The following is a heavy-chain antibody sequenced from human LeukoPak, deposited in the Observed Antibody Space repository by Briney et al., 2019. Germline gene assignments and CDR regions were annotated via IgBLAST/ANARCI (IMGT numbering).Heavy chain of an antibody. J-gene: IGHJ4*02. Sequence: GASVKVSCKASGGTFSSYAISWVRQAPGQGLEWMGRIISILGIANYAQKFQGRVTITADKSASTAYMELSSLRSEDTAVYYCARDRGVRSTSCYADYWGQGTLVTVSS. CDR2: IISILGIA. CDR1: GGTFSSYA. CDR3: ARDRGVRSTSCYADY. D-gene: IGHD2-2*01. V-gene: IGHV1-69*04.